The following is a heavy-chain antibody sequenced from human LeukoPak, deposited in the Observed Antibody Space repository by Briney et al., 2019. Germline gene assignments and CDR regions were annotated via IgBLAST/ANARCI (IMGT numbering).Heavy chain of an antibody. CDR1: GFTFSSYG. CDR2: IYSGGST. Sequence: GGSLRLSCAASGFTFSSYGMSWVRQAPGKGLEWVSVIYSGGSTYYADSVKGRFTVSRDNAKNSLYLQMNSLRAEDTAVYYCAKLGITMIGGVWGKGTTVTISS. CDR3: AKLGITMIGGV. V-gene: IGHV3-23*03. D-gene: IGHD3-10*02. J-gene: IGHJ6*04.